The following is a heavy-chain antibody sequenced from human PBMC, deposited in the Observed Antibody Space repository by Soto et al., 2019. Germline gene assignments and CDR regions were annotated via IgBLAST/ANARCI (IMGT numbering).Heavy chain of an antibody. J-gene: IGHJ6*02. Sequence: QVQLVQSGAEVKKPGSSVKVSCKASGGTFSSYAISWVRQAPGQGLEWMGGIIPIFGTANYAQKFQGRVTITADKSTSPAYMELSSLRSEDTAVYYCALELYSSTEPICGMDVWGQGTTVTVSS. V-gene: IGHV1-69*06. CDR1: GGTFSSYA. CDR3: ALELYSSTEPICGMDV. CDR2: IIPIFGTA. D-gene: IGHD2-15*01.